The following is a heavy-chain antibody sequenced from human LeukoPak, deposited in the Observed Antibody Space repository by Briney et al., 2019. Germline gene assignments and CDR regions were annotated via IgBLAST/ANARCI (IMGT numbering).Heavy chain of an antibody. J-gene: IGHJ5*02. Sequence: GASVKVSCKASGYTFTGYYVQWVRQAPGQGIEWMGWINPNSGGTDYAQKFQGRVTMTRDTSISTAYLELRGLRSDDTAVEYCSKEGGYCGSGPCYPWWFDPWGQGTLVTVFS. D-gene: IGHD2-15*01. CDR3: SKEGGYCGSGPCYPWWFDP. CDR1: GYTFTGYY. CDR2: INPNSGGT. V-gene: IGHV1-2*02.